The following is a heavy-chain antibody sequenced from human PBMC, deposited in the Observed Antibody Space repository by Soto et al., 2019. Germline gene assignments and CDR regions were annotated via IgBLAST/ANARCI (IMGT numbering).Heavy chain of an antibody. D-gene: IGHD2-2*01. V-gene: IGHV1-18*01. J-gene: IGHJ3*02. CDR2: ISAYNGNT. CDR3: ARDKDIVVVPAASRDAFEI. Sequence: ASVKLSCKASGCTFSSYAISWLLQSPRQGLEWMGWISAYNGNTNYAQNLQGRVTMTTDTSTSTAYMELRSLRSDDTAVYYCARDKDIVVVPAASRDAFEIWGQGTMVTVSS. CDR1: GCTFSSYA.